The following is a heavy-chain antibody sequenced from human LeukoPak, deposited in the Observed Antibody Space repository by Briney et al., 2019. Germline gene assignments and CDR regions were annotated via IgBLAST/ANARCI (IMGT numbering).Heavy chain of an antibody. Sequence: GGSLRLSCAASGFTFSSYGMHWVRQAPGKGLEWVAFIRYDGSNKYYADSVKGRFTISRDNSKNTLYLQMNSLRAEDTAVYYCARDYPYDYVWGSYPVYWGQGNLVTVSS. J-gene: IGHJ4*02. CDR3: ARDYPYDYVWGSYPVY. V-gene: IGHV3-30*02. CDR2: IRYDGSNK. CDR1: GFTFSSYG. D-gene: IGHD3-16*02.